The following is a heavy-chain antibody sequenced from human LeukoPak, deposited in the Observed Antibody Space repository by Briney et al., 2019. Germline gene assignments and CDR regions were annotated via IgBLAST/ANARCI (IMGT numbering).Heavy chain of an antibody. D-gene: IGHD3-10*01. J-gene: IGHJ6*03. V-gene: IGHV1-8*01. Sequence: GASVKVSCKASGYTFTSYDINWVRQATGQGLEWMGWMNPNSGNTGYAQKFQGRVTMTRNTSISTAYMELSSLRSEDTAVYYCARVHYGSGMAYYMDVWGKGTTVTISS. CDR1: GYTFTSYD. CDR3: ARVHYGSGMAYYMDV. CDR2: MNPNSGNT.